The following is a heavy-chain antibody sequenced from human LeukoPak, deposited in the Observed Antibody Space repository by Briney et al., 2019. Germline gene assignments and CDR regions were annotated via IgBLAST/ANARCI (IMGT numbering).Heavy chain of an antibody. V-gene: IGHV3-30*04. D-gene: IGHD3-10*01. CDR3: ARESEYYGSGSYPPPDY. J-gene: IGHJ4*02. CDR2: ISYDGSNK. CDR1: GFTFSSYA. Sequence: GGSLRLSCAASGFTFSSYAMHWVRQAPGKGLEWVAVISYDGSNKYYADSVKGRFTISRDNSENTLYLQMNSLRAEDTAVYYCARESEYYGSGSYPPPDYWGQGTLVTVSS.